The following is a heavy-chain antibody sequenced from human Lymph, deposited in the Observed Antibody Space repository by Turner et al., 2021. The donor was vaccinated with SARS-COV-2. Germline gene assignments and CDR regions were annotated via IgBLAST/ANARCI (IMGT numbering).Heavy chain of an antibody. Sequence: EVQLVESGGGLVQPGGSLRLSCAASGFTFRSYEMNWVRQAPGKGLEWGSYISSSGGTIYYVDSVKGRFTISRDNAKNSLYLQRNSLRAEDTAVYYCARDQYYDSSGYYFFRASYFDLWGRGTLVTVSS. CDR1: GFTFRSYE. J-gene: IGHJ2*01. CDR2: ISSSGGTI. CDR3: ARDQYYDSSGYYFFRASYFDL. D-gene: IGHD3-22*01. V-gene: IGHV3-48*03.